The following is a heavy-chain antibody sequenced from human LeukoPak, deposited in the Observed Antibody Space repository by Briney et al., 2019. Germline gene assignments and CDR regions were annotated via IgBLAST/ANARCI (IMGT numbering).Heavy chain of an antibody. Sequence: GGSLRLACAASGFTFSSYAMSWVRRAPGRGPEWVSAISGSGGSTYYADSVKGRFTISRDNSKNTLYLQMNSLRAEDTAVYYCARECIAAAGTADYWGQGTLVTVSS. CDR3: ARECIAAAGTADY. CDR1: GFTFSSYA. CDR2: ISGSGGST. J-gene: IGHJ4*02. D-gene: IGHD6-13*01. V-gene: IGHV3-23*01.